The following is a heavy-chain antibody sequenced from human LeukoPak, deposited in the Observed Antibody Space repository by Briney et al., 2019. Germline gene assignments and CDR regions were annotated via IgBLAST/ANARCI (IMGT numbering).Heavy chain of an antibody. J-gene: IGHJ4*02. CDR3: ARDGSTGAVDFDY. CDR2: TKQDGGEK. D-gene: IGHD7-27*01. Sequence: GGSLRLSCAASGFTISSYWMSWVRQAPGKGLEWVASTKQDGGEKYYVDSVKGRFTISRDNAKGSLYLQMNSLRDEDTAVYYCARDGSTGAVDFDYWGQGTLVTVSS. V-gene: IGHV3-7*05. CDR1: GFTISSYW.